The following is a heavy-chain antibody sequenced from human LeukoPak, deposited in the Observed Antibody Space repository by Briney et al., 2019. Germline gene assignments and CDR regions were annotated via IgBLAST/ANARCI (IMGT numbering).Heavy chain of an antibody. CDR2: IYYSGST. CDR1: GFSISSYY. V-gene: IGHV4-59*01. J-gene: IGHJ3*02. D-gene: IGHD6-19*01. Sequence: PSETLSLTCTVSGFSISSYYWSWIRQPPGKGLEWIGYIYYSGSTNYNPSLKSRVTISVDTSKNQFSLKLSSVTAADTAGYYCASAGYSSGWSVDAFDIWGQGTMVTVSS. CDR3: ASAGYSSGWSVDAFDI.